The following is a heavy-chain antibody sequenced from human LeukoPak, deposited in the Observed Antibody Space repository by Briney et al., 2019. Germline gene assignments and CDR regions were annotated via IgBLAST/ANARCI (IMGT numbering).Heavy chain of an antibody. D-gene: IGHD6-13*01. CDR2: ISYDGSNK. J-gene: IGHJ4*02. V-gene: IGHV3-30*03. CDR3: VTRWAYSSSDY. Sequence: PGRSLRLSCAASGFTFSSYGMHWVRQAPGKGLEWVAVISYDGSNKYYADSVKGRFTISRDNSKNTLYLQMNSLRAEDTAVYYCVTRWAYSSSDYWGQGTLVTVSS. CDR1: GFTFSSYG.